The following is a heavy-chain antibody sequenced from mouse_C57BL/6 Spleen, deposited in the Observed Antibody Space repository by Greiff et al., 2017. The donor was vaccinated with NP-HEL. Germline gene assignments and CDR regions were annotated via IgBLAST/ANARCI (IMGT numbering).Heavy chain of an antibody. D-gene: IGHD4-1*01. V-gene: IGHV1-50*01. J-gene: IGHJ3*01. CDR3: ARVANWVFAY. Sequence: VQLQQPGAELVKPGASVKLSCKASGYTFTSYWMQWVKQRPGQGLEWIGEIDPSDSYTNYNQKFKGKATLTVDTSSSTAYMQLSSLTSEDSAVYYCARVANWVFAYWGQGTLVTVSA. CDR2: IDPSDSYT. CDR1: GYTFTSYW.